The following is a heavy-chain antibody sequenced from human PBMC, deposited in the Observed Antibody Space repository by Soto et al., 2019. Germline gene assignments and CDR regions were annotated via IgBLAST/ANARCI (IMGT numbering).Heavy chain of an antibody. J-gene: IGHJ4*02. CDR2: ISGSGSTI. V-gene: IGHV3-23*01. D-gene: IGHD3-22*01. CDR1: GFTFSSYA. CDR3: AKVFYYYDSSGYYYFDY. Sequence: XGSLRLSCAAAGFTFSSYAVSWVRQAPGKGPEWISSISGSGSTIYYADSVKGRFTISRDNSKNTLYLQMSSLRAEDTAVYYCAKVFYYYDSSGYYYFDYWGQGTLVTVSS.